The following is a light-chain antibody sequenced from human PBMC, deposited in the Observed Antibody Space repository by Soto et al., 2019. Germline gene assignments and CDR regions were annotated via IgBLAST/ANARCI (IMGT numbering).Light chain of an antibody. CDR3: QQYNTCSRT. V-gene: IGKV1-5*03. CDR1: QYVRNW. J-gene: IGKJ1*01. CDR2: KAS. Sequence: DIQMTQSPSTLSASVGDGVTISCRASQYVRNWLAWYQQKPGKAPRLLISKASSLQDGVPSRFSGSGSGTQFTLNITSLQPDDVATYYCQQYNTCSRTFGQGTRVDIK.